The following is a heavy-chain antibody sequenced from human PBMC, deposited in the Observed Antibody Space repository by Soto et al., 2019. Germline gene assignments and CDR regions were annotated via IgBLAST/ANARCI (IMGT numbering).Heavy chain of an antibody. D-gene: IGHD3-9*01. Sequence: ASVKVSCKASGYTFTSYGISWVRQAPGQGLEWMGWISAYNGNTNYAQKLQGRVTMTTDTSTSTAYMELRSLRSDDTAVYYCARDGTAWYDILTGYYKADYWGQGTLVTVSS. CDR1: GYTFTSYG. CDR3: ARDGTAWYDILTGYYKADY. CDR2: ISAYNGNT. V-gene: IGHV1-18*01. J-gene: IGHJ4*02.